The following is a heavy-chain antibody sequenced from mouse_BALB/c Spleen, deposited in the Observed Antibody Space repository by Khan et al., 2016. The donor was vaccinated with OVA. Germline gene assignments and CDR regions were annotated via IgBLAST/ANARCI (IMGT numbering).Heavy chain of an antibody. CDR3: ARRGYGVGRGALCAY. CDR1: GFSLTNYS. D-gene: IGHD1-1*02. J-gene: IGHJ3*01. V-gene: IGHV2-2*02. Sequence: QVQLKQSGPGLVQPSQSLSITCTVSGFSLTNYSVHWVRQSPGKGLAWLGVIWRAGSTDYNAAFVSRLTIRKDNSRSQVFFKMNSLPPNDTAIYYCARRGYGVGRGALCAYWGQGTLVTVSA. CDR2: IWRAGST.